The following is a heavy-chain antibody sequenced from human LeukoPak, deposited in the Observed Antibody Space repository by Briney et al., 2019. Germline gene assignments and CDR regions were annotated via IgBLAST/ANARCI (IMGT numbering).Heavy chain of an antibody. Sequence: GGSLRLSCAASGFTFSSYAMSWVRQAPGKGLEWVSVISGSGGTTYYADSVKSRFTISRDSSKNTVYLQMHSLRAEDTAVYYCAEGSGSLDYWGQGTLVTVSS. CDR1: GFTFSSYA. CDR3: AEGSGSLDY. V-gene: IGHV3-23*01. CDR2: ISGSGGTT. D-gene: IGHD1-26*01. J-gene: IGHJ4*02.